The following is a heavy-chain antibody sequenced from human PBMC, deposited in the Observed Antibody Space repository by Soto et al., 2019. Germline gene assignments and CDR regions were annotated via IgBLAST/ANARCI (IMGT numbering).Heavy chain of an antibody. CDR3: ARAVTWGLDV. Sequence: EVQLVESGGGLVQPGGSLRLCCAASGFTFSLYSMSWVRQAPGKGLEWVSYISRSSTGIHYADSVKGRFTISRDDATNSMHLRMNSLRDGDTAVYYCARAVTWGLDVWGQGTTV. D-gene: IGHD3-10*01. J-gene: IGHJ6*02. V-gene: IGHV3-48*02. CDR1: GFTFSLYS. CDR2: ISRSSTGI.